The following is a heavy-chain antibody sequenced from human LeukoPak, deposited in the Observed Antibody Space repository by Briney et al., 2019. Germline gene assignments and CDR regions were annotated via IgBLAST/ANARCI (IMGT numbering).Heavy chain of an antibody. CDR3: ARFASGYVDY. V-gene: IGHV1-18*01. Sequence: GXXWVRQXPGQGLEWMGWISAYNGNTNYAQKLQGRVTMTTDTSTSTAYMELRSLRSDDTAVYYCARFASGYVDYWGQGTLVTVSS. CDR2: ISAYNGNT. J-gene: IGHJ4*02. D-gene: IGHD3-3*01. CDR1: G.